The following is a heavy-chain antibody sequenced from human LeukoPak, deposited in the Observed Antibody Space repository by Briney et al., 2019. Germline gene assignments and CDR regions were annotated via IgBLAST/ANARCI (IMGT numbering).Heavy chain of an antibody. D-gene: IGHD3-16*01. CDR1: GGSISSYY. CDR2: IYYSGST. Sequence: PSETLSLTCTVSGGSISSYYWSWIRQPPGKGLEWIGYIYYSGSTNYNPSLKSRVTISVDTSKNQFSLKLSSVTAADTAVYYCARKSLLRLGEFQYNWFDPWGQGTLVTVSS. J-gene: IGHJ5*02. CDR3: ARKSLLRLGEFQYNWFDP. V-gene: IGHV4-59*12.